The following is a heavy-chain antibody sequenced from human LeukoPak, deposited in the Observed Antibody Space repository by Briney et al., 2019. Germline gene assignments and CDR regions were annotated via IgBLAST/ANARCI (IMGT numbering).Heavy chain of an antibody. J-gene: IGHJ6*03. CDR1: RFTFSSYS. D-gene: IGHD1-26*01. Sequence: GGSLRLSCAASRFTFSSYSMNWVRQAPGKGLEWVSSISSSSSYIYYADSVKGRFTISRDNAKNSLYLQMNSLRAEDTAVYYCARDPYNGNYGDFYYYYMDVWGKGTTVTISS. V-gene: IGHV3-21*01. CDR2: ISSSSSYI. CDR3: ARDPYNGNYGDFYYYYMDV.